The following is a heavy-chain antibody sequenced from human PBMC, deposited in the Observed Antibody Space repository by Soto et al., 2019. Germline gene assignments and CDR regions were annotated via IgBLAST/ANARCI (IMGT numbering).Heavy chain of an antibody. CDR2: IRQDGNEK. D-gene: IGHD3-10*01. CDR1: GFTYSNHW. V-gene: IGHV3-7*05. J-gene: IGHJ4*02. Sequence: PGGSLRLSCAASGFTYSNHWMSWVRQAPGKGLEWVANIRQDGNEKYHADSVRGRFTISRDNAQKSLYLQMDSLRAEDTAVYYCARYEVGRYFNDYWGQGTVVTVSS. CDR3: ARYEVGRYFNDY.